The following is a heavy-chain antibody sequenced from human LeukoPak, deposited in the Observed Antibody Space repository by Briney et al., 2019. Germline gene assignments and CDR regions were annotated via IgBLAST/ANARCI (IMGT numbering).Heavy chain of an antibody. D-gene: IGHD1-26*01. J-gene: IGHJ6*01. CDR3: AKMKGHPLPKYYMGV. Sequence: GGSLRLPCAASGFTFSGFAMSWVRRTPGKGLEWVSGISGSGDNTLYADSVKGRFTISRDNSKNTLYLEMNSLRAEDTAIYYCAKMKGHPLPKYYMGVWGQGTTVTVSS. CDR1: GFTFSGFA. CDR2: ISGSGDNT. V-gene: IGHV3-23*01.